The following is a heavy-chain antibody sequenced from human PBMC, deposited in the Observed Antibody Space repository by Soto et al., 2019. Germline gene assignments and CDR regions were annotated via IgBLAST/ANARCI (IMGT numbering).Heavy chain of an antibody. V-gene: IGHV3-23*01. CDR1: GFTFSTYA. D-gene: IGHD3-10*01. CDR3: AKVSRFPGGLRALL. Sequence: EVQLLESGGTSVQPGGSLRLSCAASGFTFSTYAMNWVRQAPGKGLEWVSYISGSSGGSTYYADSVKGRFTISRDNSKSTLFLQMNSLRVEDTAVYYCAKVSRFPGGLRALLWGQGSLVTVSS. CDR2: ISGSSGGST. J-gene: IGHJ4*02.